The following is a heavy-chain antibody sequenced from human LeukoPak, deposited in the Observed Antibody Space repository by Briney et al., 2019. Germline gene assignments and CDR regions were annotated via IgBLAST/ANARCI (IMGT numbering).Heavy chain of an antibody. CDR3: ARDSTYWYDSGSSGPHYFDD. CDR1: GFTFSTYA. CDR2: ITTGGNT. V-gene: IGHV3-23*01. Sequence: GGSLRLSCAASGFTFSTYAMTWVRQAPGKGLEWVSTITTGGNTFYADSVKGRFAISRDNSKSTLYLQLNSLRAEDTSVYYCARDSTYWYDSGSSGPHYFDDWGQGTLVTVSS. D-gene: IGHD3-10*01. J-gene: IGHJ4*02.